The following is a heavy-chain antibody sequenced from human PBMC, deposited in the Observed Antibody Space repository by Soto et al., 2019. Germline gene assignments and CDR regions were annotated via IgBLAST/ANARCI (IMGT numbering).Heavy chain of an antibody. CDR3: AREQGSSWYELDY. CDR1: GFTFSNYA. J-gene: IGHJ4*02. V-gene: IGHV3-23*01. CDR2: ISGSGGST. Sequence: EVQLLESGGGLVQPGGSLRLSCAASGFTFSNYAVTWVRQAPGKGLEWVSTISGSGGSTYYADSVKGRFTISRDNSKNALYLQMISLRAEGTAVDYCAREQGSSWYELDYWGQGTLVTVAS. D-gene: IGHD6-13*01.